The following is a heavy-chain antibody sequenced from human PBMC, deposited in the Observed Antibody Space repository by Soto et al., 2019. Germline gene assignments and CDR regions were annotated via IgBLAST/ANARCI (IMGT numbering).Heavy chain of an antibody. J-gene: IGHJ6*03. Sequence: ASVKVSCKASGYTFTSYAMRWVRQAPGQRLEWMGWINAGNGNTKYSQKFQGRVTITRDTSASTAYMELSSLRSEDTAVYYCAREAKVTIFGVDYYYYMDVWGKGTTVTVSS. CDR2: INAGNGNT. CDR1: GYTFTSYA. D-gene: IGHD3-3*01. V-gene: IGHV1-3*01. CDR3: AREAKVTIFGVDYYYYMDV.